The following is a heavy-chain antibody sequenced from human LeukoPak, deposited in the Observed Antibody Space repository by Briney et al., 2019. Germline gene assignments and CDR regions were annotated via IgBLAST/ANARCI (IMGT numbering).Heavy chain of an antibody. J-gene: IGHJ4*02. V-gene: IGHV1-3*04. D-gene: IGHD6-13*01. Sequence: ASVKVSCKASGYTFTSYAMHWVRQAPGQRLEWMGWINTGNGNTKTSQKFQGRVTITRDTSASTAYMELRSPRSDDTAVYYCAREGRQHLFDYWGQGTLVTVSS. CDR2: INTGNGNT. CDR3: AREGRQHLFDY. CDR1: GYTFTSYA.